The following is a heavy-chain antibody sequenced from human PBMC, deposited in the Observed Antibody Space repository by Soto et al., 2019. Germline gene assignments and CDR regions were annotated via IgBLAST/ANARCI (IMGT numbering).Heavy chain of an antibody. Sequence: GGSLRLSCAASGFTFDDYAMHWVRQAPGKGLEWVSGISWNSGSIGYADSVKGRFTISRDNAKNSLYLQMNSLRAEDTALYYCAKAALRYRYYYGMDVWGQGTTVTVSS. CDR3: AKAALRYRYYYGMDV. J-gene: IGHJ6*02. V-gene: IGHV3-9*01. CDR2: ISWNSGSI. CDR1: GFTFDDYA. D-gene: IGHD2-2*02.